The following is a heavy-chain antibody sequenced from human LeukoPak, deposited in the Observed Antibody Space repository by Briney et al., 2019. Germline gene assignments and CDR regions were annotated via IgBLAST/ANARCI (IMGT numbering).Heavy chain of an antibody. J-gene: IGHJ4*02. CDR2: ISYDGSNK. CDR1: GFTFSSYA. V-gene: IGHV3-30*04. Sequence: PGRSLRLSCAASGFTFSSYAMHWVRQAPGKGLEWVAVISYDGSNKYYADSVKGRFTISRDNSKNTLYLQMNSLRAEDTAVYYCAGKTLMFDYWGQGTLVTVSS. CDR3: AGKTLMFDY. D-gene: IGHD4-23*01.